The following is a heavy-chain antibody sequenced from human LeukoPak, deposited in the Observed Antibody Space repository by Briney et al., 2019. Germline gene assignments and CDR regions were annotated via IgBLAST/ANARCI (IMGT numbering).Heavy chain of an antibody. CDR2: INPNSGGT. J-gene: IGHJ4*02. D-gene: IGHD6-13*01. V-gene: IGHV1-2*02. Sequence: ASVKASCKASGYTFTGYYMHWVRQAPGQGLEWMGWINPNSGGTNYAQKFQGRVTMTRDTSISTAYMELSRLRSDDTAVYYCAIGVIAAAGYDYWGQGTLVTVSS. CDR1: GYTFTGYY. CDR3: AIGVIAAAGYDY.